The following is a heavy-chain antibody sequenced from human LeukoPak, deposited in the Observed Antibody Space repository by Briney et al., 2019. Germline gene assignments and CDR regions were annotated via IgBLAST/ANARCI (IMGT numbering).Heavy chain of an antibody. J-gene: IGHJ6*03. CDR2: IGTAGDT. Sequence: GGSLRLSCAASGFTFSSYDMHWVRQATGKGLEWVSAIGTAGDTYCPGSVKGRFTISRENAKNSLYLQMNSLRAGDTAVYYCARGGSPYYYYYMDVWGKGTTVTVSS. CDR1: GFTFSSYD. CDR3: ARGGSPYYYYYMDV. V-gene: IGHV3-13*01. D-gene: IGHD3-10*01.